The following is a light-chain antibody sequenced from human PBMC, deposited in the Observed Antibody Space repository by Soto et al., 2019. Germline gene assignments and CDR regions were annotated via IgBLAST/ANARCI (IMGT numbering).Light chain of an antibody. CDR3: KQRSSWPPLT. CDR2: DAS. J-gene: IGKJ4*01. V-gene: IGKV3-11*01. CDR1: QSISNY. Sequence: EIVLTQSPATLSLSPGERATLSCRASQSISNYLAWYQQKPGQAPRLLIYDASNRATGIPARFSGSGSGTDFTLSISSLESEDFAFYYCKQRSSWPPLTFGGGTKVEVK.